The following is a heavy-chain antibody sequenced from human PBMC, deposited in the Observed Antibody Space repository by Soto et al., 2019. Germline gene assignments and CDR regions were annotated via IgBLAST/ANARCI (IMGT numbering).Heavy chain of an antibody. CDR3: ARMGDSSGYSGWFDP. V-gene: IGHV3-66*01. CDR2: IYSDDST. Sequence: EVQLVESGGGLVQPGGSLRLSCAASGFTVNSNYMSWVRQAPGKGLEWVSVIYSDDSTYYADSVKGRFTISRDNSKSTRYLQMNSLRAEDTAVYYCARMGDSSGYSGWFDPWGQGTLVTVSS. J-gene: IGHJ5*02. CDR1: GFTVNSNY. D-gene: IGHD3-22*01.